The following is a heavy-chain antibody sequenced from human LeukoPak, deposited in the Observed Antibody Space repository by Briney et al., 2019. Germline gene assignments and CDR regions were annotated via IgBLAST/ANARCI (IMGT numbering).Heavy chain of an antibody. Sequence: GGSLRLSCAASGFTFSSYSMHWVRQAPGKGLEWVSGISWNSGSIGYADSVKGRFTISRDNAKNSLYLQMNSLRAEDMALYYCARSREYSSSARYFDYWGQGTLVTVSS. D-gene: IGHD6-6*01. CDR3: ARSREYSSSARYFDY. V-gene: IGHV3-9*03. CDR2: ISWNSGSI. J-gene: IGHJ4*02. CDR1: GFTFSSYS.